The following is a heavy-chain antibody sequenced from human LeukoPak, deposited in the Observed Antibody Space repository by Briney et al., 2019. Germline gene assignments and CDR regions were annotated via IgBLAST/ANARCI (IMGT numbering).Heavy chain of an antibody. CDR2: ISDNGVTT. Sequence: GGSLRLSCAASGFTFNTYVMTWVRQAPGKGLEWVSGISDNGVTTYYADSVGGRFTISRDNSKNTLYLQMDSLGAEDTAMYYCATARGSTYYSDYWGQGTLVTVSS. D-gene: IGHD3-10*01. CDR1: GFTFNTYV. V-gene: IGHV3-23*01. CDR3: ATARGSTYYSDY. J-gene: IGHJ4*02.